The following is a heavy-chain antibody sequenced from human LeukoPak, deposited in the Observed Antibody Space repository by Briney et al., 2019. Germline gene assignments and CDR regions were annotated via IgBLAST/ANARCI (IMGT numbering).Heavy chain of an antibody. CDR2: IYHSGRT. CDR3: ARARGYSGYDGYYYYMDV. D-gene: IGHD5-12*01. J-gene: IGHJ6*03. CDR1: GGSISSGGYY. V-gene: IGHV4-30-2*01. Sequence: SETLSLTCTVSGGSISSGGYYWSWIRQPPGKGLEWIGFIYHSGRTYYDPSLKSRVTISLDKSKNQSSLKLTPMTAADTAVYYCARARGYSGYDGYYYYMDVWGKGTTVTVSS.